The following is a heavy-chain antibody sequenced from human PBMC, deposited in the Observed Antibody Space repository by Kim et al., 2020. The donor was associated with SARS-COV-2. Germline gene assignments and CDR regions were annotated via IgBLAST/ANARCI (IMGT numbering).Heavy chain of an antibody. D-gene: IGHD3-22*01. CDR2: ISGSGGST. Sequence: GGSLRLSCAASGFTFSSYAMSWVRQAPGKGLEWVSAISGSGGSTYYADSVKGRFTISRDNSKNTLYLQMNSLRAEDTAVYYCAKDSLYDSSGYYIFDYWGQGTLVTVSS. V-gene: IGHV3-23*01. CDR1: GFTFSSYA. CDR3: AKDSLYDSSGYYIFDY. J-gene: IGHJ4*02.